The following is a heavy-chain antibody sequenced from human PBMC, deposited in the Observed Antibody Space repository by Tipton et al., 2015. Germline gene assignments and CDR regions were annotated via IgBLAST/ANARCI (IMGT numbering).Heavy chain of an antibody. V-gene: IGHV4-30-4*01. CDR2: ISYNGST. J-gene: IGHJ5*01. CDR1: VVSITTGDYY. CDR3: ARGGGDDYIWGSSRFDS. D-gene: IGHD3-16*02. Sequence: TLSLTCTVSVVSITTGDYYWSWIRQPPGKGLEWIGHISYNGSTCCNPSLKSRLTTSIDTSKNQFSLNLTSVTAADTAMYYRARGGGDDYIWGSSRFDSWGQGILVTVSS.